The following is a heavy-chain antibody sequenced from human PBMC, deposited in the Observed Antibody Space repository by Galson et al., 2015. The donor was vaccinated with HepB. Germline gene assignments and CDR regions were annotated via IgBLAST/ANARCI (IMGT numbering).Heavy chain of an antibody. CDR1: GGPFSSYD. Sequence: SCKASGGPFSSYDISWVRQAPGQGLEWMGGIIPTFDTANYAQKFEGRVTITADESTSTAYMELSSLRSDDTAVYYCARNVRPLSGYEGAFDIWGQGTMVTVSS. CDR3: ARNVRPLSGYEGAFDI. V-gene: IGHV1-69*01. D-gene: IGHD5-12*01. CDR2: IIPTFDTA. J-gene: IGHJ3*02.